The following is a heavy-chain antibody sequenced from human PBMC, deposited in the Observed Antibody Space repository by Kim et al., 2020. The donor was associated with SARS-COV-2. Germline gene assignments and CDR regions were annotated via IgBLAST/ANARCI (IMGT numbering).Heavy chain of an antibody. Sequence: ASVKVSCKASGYTFTDYYIHWVRQAPGQGLEWMGWINPYSGDTNYAQKFQGRVTMTRDTSISTPYVELSSLRSDDMAVYYCARSAHFWSGHYLDLWGQGTLITVSP. J-gene: IGHJ5*02. CDR2: INPYSGDT. CDR1: GYTFTDYY. V-gene: IGHV1-2*02. D-gene: IGHD3-3*01. CDR3: ARSAHFWSGHYLDL.